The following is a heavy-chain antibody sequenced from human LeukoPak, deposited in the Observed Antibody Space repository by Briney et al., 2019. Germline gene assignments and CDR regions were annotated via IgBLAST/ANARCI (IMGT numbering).Heavy chain of an antibody. D-gene: IGHD6-13*01. CDR2: IWYDGSNK. CDR1: GFNFRSNG. CDR3: ARGGTSAAGVDY. Sequence: GGSLRLSCAASGFNFRSNGMYWVRQAPGKGLEWVAVIWYDGSNKYYGDSVKGRFTVSRDNSKNTLYLQMNSLRAEDTAVYYCARGGTSAAGVDYWGQGTLVTVSS. J-gene: IGHJ4*02. V-gene: IGHV3-33*07.